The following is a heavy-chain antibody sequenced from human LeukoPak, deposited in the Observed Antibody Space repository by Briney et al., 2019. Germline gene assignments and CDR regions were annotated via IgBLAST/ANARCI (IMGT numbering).Heavy chain of an antibody. CDR1: GFTFSTYW. CDR3: AKCRCAYCSGGSCFGLWDY. D-gene: IGHD2-15*01. Sequence: GGSLRLSCAASGFTFSTYWMHWVRQAPGKGLVWVLRKNSDESSTTYADSVKGRFIISRDNAKNTLYLQMNSLRAEDTGVYYCAKCRCAYCSGGSCFGLWDYWGQGTLVTVSS. J-gene: IGHJ4*02. V-gene: IGHV3-74*01. CDR2: KNSDESST.